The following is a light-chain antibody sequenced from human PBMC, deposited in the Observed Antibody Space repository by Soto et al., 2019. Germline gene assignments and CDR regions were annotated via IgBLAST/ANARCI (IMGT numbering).Light chain of an antibody. J-gene: IGLJ1*01. CDR3: QSYDSSLSVLYV. CDR1: SSNIGAGYD. CDR2: DNS. V-gene: IGLV1-40*01. Sequence: QSVLTQPPSVSGAPGQRVTISCTGSSSNIGAGYDAHWYQQLPGTAPKLLIYDNSNRPSGVPDRFSGSKSGTSASLAITGLQAEDEADYYCQSYDSSLSVLYVFGTGTKLTVL.